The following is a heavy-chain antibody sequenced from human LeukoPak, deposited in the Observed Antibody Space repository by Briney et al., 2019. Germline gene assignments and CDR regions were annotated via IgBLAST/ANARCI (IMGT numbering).Heavy chain of an antibody. CDR3: ARAVDTARNYYFDY. J-gene: IGHJ4*02. V-gene: IGHV4-4*02. D-gene: IGHD5-18*01. CDR1: GGSISSSNW. CDR2: IYHSGST. Sequence: SETLSLTCAVSGGSISSSNWWSWVRQAPGKGLEWIGEIYHSGSTNYNPSLKSRVTISVDKSKNQFSLKLSSVTAADTAVYYCARAVDTARNYYFDYWGQGTLVTVSS.